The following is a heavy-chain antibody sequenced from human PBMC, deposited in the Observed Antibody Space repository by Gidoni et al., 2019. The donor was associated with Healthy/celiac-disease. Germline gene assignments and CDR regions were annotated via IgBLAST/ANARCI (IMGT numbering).Heavy chain of an antibody. V-gene: IGHV4-34*01. CDR3: ARAWSSGWRNYYYYYGMDV. Sequence: QVQLQQWGAGLLKPSATLSLTCAVYGGSFSGYYWSWIRQPPGKGLEWIGEINHSGSTNYNPSLKSRVTISVDTSKNQFSLKLSSVTAADTAVYYCARAWSSGWRNYYYYYGMDVWGQGTTVTVSS. D-gene: IGHD6-19*01. J-gene: IGHJ6*02. CDR1: GGSFSGYY. CDR2: INHSGST.